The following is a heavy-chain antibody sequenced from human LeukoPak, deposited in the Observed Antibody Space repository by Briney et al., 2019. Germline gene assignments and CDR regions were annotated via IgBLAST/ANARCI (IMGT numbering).Heavy chain of an antibody. V-gene: IGHV1-2*02. J-gene: IGHJ5*02. CDR2: INPNSGGT. CDR1: GYTFTGYY. D-gene: IGHD3-9*01. CDR3: ARGVVSKAYDDILTGTNWFDP. Sequence: GASVKVSCKASGYTFTGYYMHWVRQAPGQGLEWMGWINPNSGGTNYAQKFQGRVTVTRDTSISTAYMELSRLRSDDTAVYYCARGVVSKAYDDILTGTNWFDPWGQGTLVTVSS.